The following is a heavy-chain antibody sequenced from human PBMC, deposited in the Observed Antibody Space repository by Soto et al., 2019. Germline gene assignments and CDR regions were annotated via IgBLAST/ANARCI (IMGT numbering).Heavy chain of an antibody. J-gene: IGHJ6*02. CDR2: ISNSGGNT. CDR3: AKDQRGVSAAARMDV. Sequence: GGSLRLSCAASGYTFSSYAMTWVRQAPGKGLEWVSAISNSGGNTFHADSVKGRFTISRDNSKNTLYLQMNSLRAEDTAVYYCAKDQRGVSAAARMDVWGQGTTVTVSS. CDR1: GYTFSSYA. V-gene: IGHV3-23*01. D-gene: IGHD6-13*01.